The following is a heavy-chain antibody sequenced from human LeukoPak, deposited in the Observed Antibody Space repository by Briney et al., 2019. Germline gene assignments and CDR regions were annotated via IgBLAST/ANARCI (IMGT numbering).Heavy chain of an antibody. V-gene: IGHV3-20*04. Sequence: GGSLRLSCAASGFTFDDYGMNWVRQAPGKGLEWVSGINWNGDSTGYADSVKGRFTVSRDNAKNSLFLQMNNLRAEATALYYCARNLGLDIWGQGTMVTVSS. J-gene: IGHJ3*02. CDR3: ARNLGLDI. CDR1: GFTFDDYG. CDR2: INWNGDST.